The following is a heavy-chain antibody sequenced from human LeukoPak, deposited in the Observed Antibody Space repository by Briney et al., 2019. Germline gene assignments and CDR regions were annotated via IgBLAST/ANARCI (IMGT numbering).Heavy chain of an antibody. V-gene: IGHV4-59*01. Sequence: SETLSLTCTVSGGSISSYYWSWIRQPPGKGLEWIGYIYYSGSTNYNPSLKSRVTISVDTSKNQFSLKLSSVTAADTAVYYCARVVYSYGFYYYYYMDVWGKGTTVTVSS. D-gene: IGHD5-18*01. CDR2: IYYSGST. CDR1: GGSISSYY. J-gene: IGHJ6*03. CDR3: ARVVYSYGFYYYYYMDV.